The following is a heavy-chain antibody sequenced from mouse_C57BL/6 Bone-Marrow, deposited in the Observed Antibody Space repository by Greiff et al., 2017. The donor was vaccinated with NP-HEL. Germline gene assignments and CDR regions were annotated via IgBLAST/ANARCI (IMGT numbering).Heavy chain of an antibody. D-gene: IGHD1-1*01. J-gene: IGHJ1*03. Sequence: EVKLMESGPELVKPGASVKISCKASGYSFTGYYMNWVKQSPEKSLEWIGEINPSTGGTTYNQKFKAKATLTVDKSSSTAYMQLKSLTSEDSAVYYCARRSTTGDWYFDVWGTGTTVTVSS. CDR3: ARRSTTGDWYFDV. CDR1: GYSFTGYY. V-gene: IGHV1-42*01. CDR2: INPSTGGT.